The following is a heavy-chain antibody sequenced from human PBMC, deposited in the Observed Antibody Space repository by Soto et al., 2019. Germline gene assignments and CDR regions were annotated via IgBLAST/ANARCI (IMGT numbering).Heavy chain of an antibody. J-gene: IGHJ5*02. CDR2: IYYSGST. CDR3: ARGLIAAAGNYNWFDP. D-gene: IGHD6-13*01. V-gene: IGHV4-59*01. CDR1: GGSISSYY. Sequence: SETLSLTCTVSGGSISSYYWGWIRQPPGKGLEWIGYIYYSGSTNYNPSLKSRVTISVDTSKNQFSLKLSSVTAADTAVYYCARGLIAAAGNYNWFDPWGQGTLVTVSS.